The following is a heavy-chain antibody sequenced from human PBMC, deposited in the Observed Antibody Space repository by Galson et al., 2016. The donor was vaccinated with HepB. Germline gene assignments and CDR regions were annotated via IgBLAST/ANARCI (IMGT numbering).Heavy chain of an antibody. D-gene: IGHD2-15*01. J-gene: IGHJ2*01. CDR1: GFTFSSYT. CDR2: INNNGDTT. CDR3: VKVGGLTHSYWYFDV. V-gene: IGHV3-64D*06. Sequence: SLRLSCAASGFTFSSYTMVWVRQAPGKGLEYISSINNNGDTTNYANSVKGGFTISRDNSKNTLFLQMSSLRSEDTAIYYCVKVGGLTHSYWYFDVWGRGTLVTVSS.